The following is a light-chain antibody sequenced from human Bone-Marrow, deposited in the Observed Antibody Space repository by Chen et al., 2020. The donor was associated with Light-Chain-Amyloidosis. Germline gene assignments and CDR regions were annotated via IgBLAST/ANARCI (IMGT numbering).Light chain of an antibody. CDR3: QSADSRGTDEVI. V-gene: IGLV3-25*03. CDR1: DLPTKY. CDR2: RDT. Sequence: SYELTQPPSVSVSPGQTARITCSGDDLPTKYALWYKQKPGQAPVLVIHRDTERPSGISERFSGSSAGTTATLTISGVQAEDEADYHCQSADSRGTDEVIFGGGTKLTVL. J-gene: IGLJ2*01.